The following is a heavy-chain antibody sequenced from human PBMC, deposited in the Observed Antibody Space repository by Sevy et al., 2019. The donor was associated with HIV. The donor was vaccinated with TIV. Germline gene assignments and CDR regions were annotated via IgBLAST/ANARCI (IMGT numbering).Heavy chain of an antibody. CDR3: ARDGYCSGSSCYGHAAFDI. D-gene: IGHD2-15*01. CDR2: ISSSGSTI. CDR1: GFTLSDYY. Sequence: GGSLRLSCAASGFTLSDYYMSWIRQAPGKGLEWVSYISSSGSTIYYANSVKGRFTISRDNAKNSLYLQMNSLRAEDTAVYYCARDGYCSGSSCYGHAAFDIWGQGTMVTVSS. V-gene: IGHV3-11*01. J-gene: IGHJ3*02.